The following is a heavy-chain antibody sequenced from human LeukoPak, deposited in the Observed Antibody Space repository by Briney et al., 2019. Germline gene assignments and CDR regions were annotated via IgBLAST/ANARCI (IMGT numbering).Heavy chain of an antibody. D-gene: IGHD3-3*01. CDR3: ARGERFLEWLPVVYLDY. V-gene: IGHV1-8*01. CDR2: MNPNSGNT. J-gene: IGHJ4*02. Sequence: ASVKVSCKASGYTFTSYDINWVRQATGQGLEWMGWMNPNSGNTGYAQKFQGRVTMTRNTSISTAYMELSSLRSEDTAVYYCARGERFLEWLPVVYLDYWGQGTLVTVSS. CDR1: GYTFTSYD.